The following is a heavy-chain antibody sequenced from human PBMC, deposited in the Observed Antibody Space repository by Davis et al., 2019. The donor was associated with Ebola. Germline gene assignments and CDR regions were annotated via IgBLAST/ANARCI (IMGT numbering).Heavy chain of an antibody. CDR1: GFSLSSYS. D-gene: IGHD1-26*01. CDR3: VRDTIEGATTFDY. J-gene: IGHJ4*02. Sequence: GESLQISCAASGFSLSSYSMNWVRQAPGKGLGWVSYISSSISTIYYADSVKGRFTISRDNAKNTLYLQMNSLRAEDTAVYYCVRDTIEGATTFDYWGQGTLVTVSS. CDR2: ISSSISTI. V-gene: IGHV3-48*04.